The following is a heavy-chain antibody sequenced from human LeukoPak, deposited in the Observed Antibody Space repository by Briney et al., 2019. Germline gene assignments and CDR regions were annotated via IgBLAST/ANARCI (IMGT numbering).Heavy chain of an antibody. CDR2: IYYSGST. J-gene: IGHJ3*02. Sequence: SETLSLTCTVSGGSISSYYWSWIRQPPGKGLGWIGYIYYSGSTNYNPSLKSRVTISVDTSKNQFSLKLSSVTAADTAVYYCARSWQQLAHDAFDIWGQGTMVTVSS. D-gene: IGHD6-13*01. V-gene: IGHV4-59*01. CDR1: GGSISSYY. CDR3: ARSWQQLAHDAFDI.